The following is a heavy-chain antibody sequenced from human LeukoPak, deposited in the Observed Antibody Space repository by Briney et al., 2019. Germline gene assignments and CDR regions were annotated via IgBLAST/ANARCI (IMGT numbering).Heavy chain of an antibody. CDR2: ISSSGSTI. D-gene: IGHD4-17*01. CDR1: GFTFSDYY. Sequence: PGGSLRLSCAAFGFTFSDYYMSWIRQAPGKGLEWVSYISSSGSTIYYADSVKGRFTISRDNAKNSLYLQMNSLRAEDTAVYYCARDQETTHYFDYWGQGTLVTVSS. J-gene: IGHJ4*02. V-gene: IGHV3-11*04. CDR3: ARDQETTHYFDY.